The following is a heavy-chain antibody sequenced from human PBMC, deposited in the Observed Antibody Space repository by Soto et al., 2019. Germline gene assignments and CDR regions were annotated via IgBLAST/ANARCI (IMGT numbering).Heavy chain of an antibody. CDR1: GFTFSSYG. D-gene: IGHD3-10*01. CDR2: ISYDGSNK. CDR3: APWFGAFDS. J-gene: IGHJ4*02. Sequence: QVQLVESGGGVVQPGRSLRLSCAASGFTFSSYGMHSVRQAPGKGLEWVAVISYDGSNKYYADSVKGRFTISRDNSKNTLYLQMNSLRAEDTAVYYCAPWFGAFDSWGQGTLVTVSS. V-gene: IGHV3-30*03.